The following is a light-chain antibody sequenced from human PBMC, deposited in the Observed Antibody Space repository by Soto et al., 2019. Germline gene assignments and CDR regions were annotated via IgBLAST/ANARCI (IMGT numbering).Light chain of an antibody. CDR2: AVS. CDR3: QHRYGTPRT. J-gene: IGKJ1*01. CDR1: QSISTY. V-gene: IGKV1-39*01. Sequence: DIQMTQSPSSLSASVGDRVTITCRASQSISTYLNWYQHKPGKAPKVLIYAVSSLQSGVPSRFSGSGSGTDFTLTITSMQPEDSATYYCQHRYGTPRTCGQGTKVEIK.